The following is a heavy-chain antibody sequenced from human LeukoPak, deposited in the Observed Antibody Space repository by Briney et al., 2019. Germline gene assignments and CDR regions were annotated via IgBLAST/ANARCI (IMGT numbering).Heavy chain of an antibody. J-gene: IGHJ4*02. V-gene: IGHV5-51*01. CDR1: GYRFTSYW. CDR2: IYPGDSDT. CDR3: ASSHYFDSSGYNL. Sequence: GESLKISCKGSGYRFTSYWTGWVRQMPGKGLEWMGLIYPGDSDTRYSPSFQGQVTISVDNSISTAYLQWSSLKASDTAMYYCASSHYFDSSGYNLWGQGTLVTVSS. D-gene: IGHD3-22*01.